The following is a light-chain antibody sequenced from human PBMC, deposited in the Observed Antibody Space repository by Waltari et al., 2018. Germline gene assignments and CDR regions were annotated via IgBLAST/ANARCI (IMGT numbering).Light chain of an antibody. CDR3: ATWDDNLSTHV. CDR1: ISTIKRGA. V-gene: IGLV1-44*01. CDR2: RNE. Sequence: LTQPSSVSGAPGQTVTISCSGSISTIKRGAVDWYRQLPGKAPNLLIYRNEQRPSGVPDRFSGSRSGTSASLAISGLLSEDEADYFCATWDDNLSTHVFGSGTKVTVL. J-gene: IGLJ1*01.